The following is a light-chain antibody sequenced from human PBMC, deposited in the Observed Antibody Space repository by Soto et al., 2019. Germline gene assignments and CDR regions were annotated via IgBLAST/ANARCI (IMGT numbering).Light chain of an antibody. V-gene: IGLV2-11*01. Sequence: QSALTQPRSVSGSPGQSVTISCTGTSSDVGGYNYVSWYQQHPGKAPKLMIYDVSKRPSGVPDRFSGSKSGNTASLTISGLQAEDEADYYCCSYAGSYTSYVFG. CDR1: SSDVGGYNY. CDR2: DVS. J-gene: IGLJ1*01. CDR3: CSYAGSYTSYV.